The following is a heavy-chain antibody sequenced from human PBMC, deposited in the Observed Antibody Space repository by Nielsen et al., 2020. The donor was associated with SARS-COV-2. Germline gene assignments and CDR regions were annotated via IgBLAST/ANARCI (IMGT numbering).Heavy chain of an antibody. Sequence: SVKVSCKASGGTFSSYAISWVRQAPGQGLEWMGRIIPILGIANYAQKFQGRVTITADKSTSTAYMELSSLRSEDTAVYYWARDLRVGVGAWFDPWGQGTLVTVSS. CDR1: GGTFSSYA. V-gene: IGHV1-69*04. CDR2: IIPILGIA. J-gene: IGHJ5*02. CDR3: ARDLRVGVGAWFDP. D-gene: IGHD3-16*01.